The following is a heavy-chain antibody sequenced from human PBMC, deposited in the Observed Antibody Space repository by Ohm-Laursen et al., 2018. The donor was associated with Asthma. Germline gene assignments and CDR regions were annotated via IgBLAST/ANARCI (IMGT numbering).Heavy chain of an antibody. CDR1: GFTFSDYY. CDR3: ARDISDYYDYGMDV. D-gene: IGHD1-14*01. Sequence: SLRLSCAASGFTFSDYYMTWIRQAPGKGLQWVSYISGSSSYTNYADSVKGRFTISRDNAKNSLYLQRNSLRAEDTAVYYCARDISDYYDYGMDVWGQGTTVTVSS. V-gene: IGHV3-11*06. CDR2: ISGSSSYT. J-gene: IGHJ6*02.